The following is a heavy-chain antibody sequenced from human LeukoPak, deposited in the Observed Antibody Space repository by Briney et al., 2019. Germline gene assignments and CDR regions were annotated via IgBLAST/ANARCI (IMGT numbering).Heavy chain of an antibody. J-gene: IGHJ3*02. CDR1: GFTFSSYG. CDR3: AKTYYYDSSGPFDI. V-gene: IGHV3-30*18. D-gene: IGHD3-22*01. CDR2: ISYDGSNK. Sequence: GGSLRLSCAASGFTFSSYGMHWVRQAPGKGLEWVAVISYDGSNKYYADSVKGRFTISRDHSKNTLYLQMNSLRAEDTAVYYCAKTYYYDSSGPFDIWGQGTMVTVSS.